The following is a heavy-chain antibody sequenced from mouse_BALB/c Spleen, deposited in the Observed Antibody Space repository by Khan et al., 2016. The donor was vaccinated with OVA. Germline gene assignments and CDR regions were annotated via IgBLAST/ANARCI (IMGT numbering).Heavy chain of an antibody. D-gene: IGHD2-1*01. CDR1: GFTFSTYT. J-gene: IGHJ3*01. V-gene: IGHV5-9*03. CDR3: ARSNYGNFAY. Sequence: EVELVESGGGLVKPGGSPKPSCAASGFTFSTYTMSWIRQTPEKRLEWVATISSGGDNTYYPDSVKGRFTISRDNAKNNLYLQMSSLRSEDTALYYCARSNYGNFAYWGQGTLVTVSA. CDR2: ISSGGDNT.